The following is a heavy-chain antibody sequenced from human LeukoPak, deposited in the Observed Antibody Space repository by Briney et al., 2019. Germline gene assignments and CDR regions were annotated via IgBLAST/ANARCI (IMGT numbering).Heavy chain of an antibody. V-gene: IGHV3-33*01. CDR2: IWYDGSNK. J-gene: IGHJ4*02. Sequence: PGRSLRLSCAASGFTFSSYGMHWVRQAPGKGLEWVAVIWYDGSNKYYADSVKGRFTISRDNSKNTLYLQMNSLRAEDTAVYYCAGRLSGRYYFDYWGQGTLVTLSS. CDR3: AGRLSGRYYFDY. D-gene: IGHD1-26*01. CDR1: GFTFSSYG.